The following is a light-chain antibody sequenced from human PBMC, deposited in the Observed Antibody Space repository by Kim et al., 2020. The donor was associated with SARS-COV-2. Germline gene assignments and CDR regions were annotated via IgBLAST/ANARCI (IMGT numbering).Light chain of an antibody. CDR1: QSITDW. CDR2: KTS. V-gene: IGKV1-5*03. J-gene: IGKJ1*01. CDR3: QQYYDYWT. Sequence: SASIGDRVTITCRASQSITDWVAWYQQKPGKAPKLLIYKTSSLENGVPSRFSGSGSATEFTLTISSLQPDDFATYYCQQYYDYWTFGQGTKVDIK.